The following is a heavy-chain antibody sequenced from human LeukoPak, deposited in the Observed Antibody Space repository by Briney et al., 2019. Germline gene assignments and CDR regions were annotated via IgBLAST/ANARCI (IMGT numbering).Heavy chain of an antibody. V-gene: IGHV3-7*01. Sequence: GGSLRLSCAAFEFTFSSYWMHWVRQAPGEGLEWVANIKQDGSEKYYVDSVKGRFTISRDNAKNSLFLQMNNLRAEDTAVYYCARDGVDIAMGTADYWGQGTLVTVSS. J-gene: IGHJ4*02. CDR2: IKQDGSEK. D-gene: IGHD5-18*01. CDR1: EFTFSSYW. CDR3: ARDGVDIAMGTADY.